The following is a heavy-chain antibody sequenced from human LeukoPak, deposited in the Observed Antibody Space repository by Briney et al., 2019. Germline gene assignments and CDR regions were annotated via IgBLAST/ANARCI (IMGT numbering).Heavy chain of an antibody. J-gene: IGHJ4*02. CDR1: RFTFSTYA. D-gene: IGHD2-2*01. CDR3: AKSQRNDQQVVQRIDY. CDR2: ISGSGDTT. V-gene: IGHV3-23*01. Sequence: PGGSLRLSCTASRFTFSTYAMSWVRQAPGKGLEWVSSISGSGDTTYYTGSVKGRFTISRDNSKNALYLQMSSLRAEDTAVYYCAKSQRNDQQVVQRIDYWGRETLVTVSS.